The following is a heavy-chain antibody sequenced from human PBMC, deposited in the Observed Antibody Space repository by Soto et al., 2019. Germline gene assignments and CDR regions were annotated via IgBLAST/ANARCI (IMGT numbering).Heavy chain of an antibody. V-gene: IGHV3-30*18. CDR2: ISYDGSNK. J-gene: IGHJ6*02. CDR1: GFTFSSYG. Sequence: QVQLVESGGGVVQPGRSLRLSCAASGFTFSSYGMHWVRQAPGKGLEWVAVISYDGSNKYYADSVKGRFTISRDNSKNTLYLQMNSLRAEDTAVYYCAKDRVFDWLFESMDVWGQGTTVTVSS. D-gene: IGHD3-9*01. CDR3: AKDRVFDWLFESMDV.